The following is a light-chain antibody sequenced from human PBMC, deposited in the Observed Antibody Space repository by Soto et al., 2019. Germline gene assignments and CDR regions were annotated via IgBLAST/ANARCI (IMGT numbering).Light chain of an antibody. CDR3: QQYNDWPCT. CDR2: GAS. V-gene: IGKV3-15*01. CDR1: QSVSSS. J-gene: IGKJ1*01. Sequence: EIVMTQSPATLSVSPGERATLSCRASQSVSSSLAWYQQKPGQAPRLLIYGASSRATGIPARFSGSGSGTEFTLTISSLQSEDFAVYYCQQYNDWPCTFGQGTKVEIK.